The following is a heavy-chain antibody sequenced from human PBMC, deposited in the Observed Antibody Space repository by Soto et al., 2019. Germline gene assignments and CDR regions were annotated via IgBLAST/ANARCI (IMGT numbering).Heavy chain of an antibody. CDR3: ARGPDMATSSNYYYGLDV. Sequence: ASVKVSCKASGYTFTNYAMHWVRQAPGQRLEWMGWINAGNGNTRYSQKFQGRVTITRDTSASTAYMELSSLRSEDTAVYYCARGPDMATSSNYYYGLDVWGQGTTVTVSS. CDR2: INAGNGNT. CDR1: GYTFTNYA. D-gene: IGHD6-13*01. V-gene: IGHV1-3*01. J-gene: IGHJ6*02.